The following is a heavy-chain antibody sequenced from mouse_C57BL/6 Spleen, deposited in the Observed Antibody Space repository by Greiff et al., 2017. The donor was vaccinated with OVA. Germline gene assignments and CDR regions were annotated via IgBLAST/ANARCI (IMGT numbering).Heavy chain of an antibody. Sequence: EVQLVESGGGLVKPGGSLKLSCAASGFTFSSYAMSWVRQTPEKRLEWVATISDGGSYTYYPDNVKGRFTISRDNAKNNLYLQMSHLKSEDTAMYYCAREGGNLRHYYAMDYWGQGTSVTVSS. CDR1: GFTFSSYA. CDR2: ISDGGSYT. D-gene: IGHD2-1*01. CDR3: AREGGNLRHYYAMDY. J-gene: IGHJ4*01. V-gene: IGHV5-4*01.